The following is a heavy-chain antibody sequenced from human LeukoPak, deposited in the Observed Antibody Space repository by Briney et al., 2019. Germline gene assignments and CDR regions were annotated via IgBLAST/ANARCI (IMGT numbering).Heavy chain of an antibody. Sequence: SVKVSCKASGYTFTSYGISWVRQAPGQGLEWMGGIIPIFGTANYAQKFQGRVSITADESTSTAYMELSSLRSEDTAVYYCAARYCSSTSCYPEYNWFDPWGQGTLVTVSS. V-gene: IGHV1-69*13. J-gene: IGHJ5*02. D-gene: IGHD2-2*01. CDR1: GYTFTSYG. CDR3: AARYCSSTSCYPEYNWFDP. CDR2: IIPIFGTA.